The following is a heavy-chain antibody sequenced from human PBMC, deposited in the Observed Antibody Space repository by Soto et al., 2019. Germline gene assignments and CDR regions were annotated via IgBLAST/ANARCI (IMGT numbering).Heavy chain of an antibody. Sequence: ASVKVSCKASGGTFSSYTISWVRQAPGQGLEWMGRIIPILGIANYAQKFQGRVTITADKSTSTAYMELSSLRSEDTAVYYCARIGYCSSTSCPNYYYYGMDVWGQGTTVTV. CDR3: ARIGYCSSTSCPNYYYYGMDV. J-gene: IGHJ6*02. CDR1: GGTFSSYT. D-gene: IGHD2-2*01. V-gene: IGHV1-69*02. CDR2: IIPILGIA.